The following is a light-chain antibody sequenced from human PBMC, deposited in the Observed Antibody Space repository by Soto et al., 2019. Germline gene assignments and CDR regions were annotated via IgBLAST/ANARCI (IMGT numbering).Light chain of an antibody. CDR2: TAS. V-gene: IGKV1-9*01. Sequence: LTQSPSCLSASVGDRVTIHCRASQGISSYLAWYQQKPGKAPNLLIHTASTLQSGVPSRFSGSGSGTEFTLTISSLQPEDFATYYCQQRNSYPITFGQGTRLEIK. CDR1: QGISSY. CDR3: QQRNSYPIT. J-gene: IGKJ5*01.